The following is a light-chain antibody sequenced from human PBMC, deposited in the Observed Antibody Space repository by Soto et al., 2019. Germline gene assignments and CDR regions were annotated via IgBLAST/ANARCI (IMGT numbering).Light chain of an antibody. CDR3: SSYTSSSINYV. CDR2: DVS. V-gene: IGLV2-14*01. Sequence: QSALTQPASVSGSPGQSITISCTGTSSDVGGYNYASWYQQHPGKAPKLMIYDVSNRPSGVSNRFSGSKSGNTASLTISGLQAEDEADYYCSSYTSSSINYVFGTGTKVTVL. CDR1: SSDVGGYNY. J-gene: IGLJ1*01.